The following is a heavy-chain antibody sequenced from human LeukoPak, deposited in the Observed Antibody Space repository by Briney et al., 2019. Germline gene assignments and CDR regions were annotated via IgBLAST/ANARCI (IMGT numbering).Heavy chain of an antibody. V-gene: IGHV3-23*01. CDR1: GFTFSSYA. J-gene: IGHJ3*02. Sequence: GGSLRLSCAASGFTFSSYAMSWVRQAPGKGLEWVSGISGSGGTTFYADAVKGRFTISRDNAKNSLYLQMNSLRAEDTAVYYCARVGPADDAFDIWGQGTMVTVSS. CDR2: ISGSGGTT. D-gene: IGHD2-2*01. CDR3: ARVGPADDAFDI.